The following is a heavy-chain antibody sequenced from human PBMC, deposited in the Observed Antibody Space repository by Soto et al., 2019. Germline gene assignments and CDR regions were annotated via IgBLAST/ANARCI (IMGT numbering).Heavy chain of an antibody. Sequence: ASVKVSCKASGYTFTSYGINWVRQAPGQGLEGMGWISAYNGNTNYAQKLQGRVTMTTDTSTGTAYMELRSLRSDDTAVYYCAREGGYCSGGSCYLKAPTFGYWGQGTLVTVSS. CDR3: AREGGYCSGGSCYLKAPTFGY. D-gene: IGHD2-15*01. J-gene: IGHJ4*02. CDR1: GYTFTSYG. CDR2: ISAYNGNT. V-gene: IGHV1-18*01.